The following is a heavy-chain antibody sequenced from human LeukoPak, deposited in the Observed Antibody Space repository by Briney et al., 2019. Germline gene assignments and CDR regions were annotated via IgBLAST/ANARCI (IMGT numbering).Heavy chain of an antibody. CDR1: GFTFSSYA. J-gene: IGHJ4*02. CDR3: ARGFFYQGQQEPTGC. CDR2: ISGSGGST. V-gene: IGHV3-23*01. Sequence: PGGSLRLSCAASGFTFSSYAMSWVRQAPGKGLEWVSAISGSGGSTYYADSVKGRFTISRDNAKNTLYLQINSLGGEDTAVYYCARGFFYQGQQEPTGCWGQGTLVTVSS. D-gene: IGHD2-2*01.